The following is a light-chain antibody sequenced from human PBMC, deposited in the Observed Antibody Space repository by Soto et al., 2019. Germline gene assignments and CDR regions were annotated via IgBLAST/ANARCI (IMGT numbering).Light chain of an antibody. CDR3: AAWDDSLNGVV. CDR2: SDN. V-gene: IGLV1-44*01. Sequence: QSVLTQPPSASGTPGQRVTISCSGSSSNIGTNSEHWYQQLPGTAPKLLIYSDNQRPSGVSDRFSGSKSGTSASLAISGLQSEDEADYYCAAWDDSLNGVVFGGGTKLTVL. CDR1: SSNIGTNS. J-gene: IGLJ2*01.